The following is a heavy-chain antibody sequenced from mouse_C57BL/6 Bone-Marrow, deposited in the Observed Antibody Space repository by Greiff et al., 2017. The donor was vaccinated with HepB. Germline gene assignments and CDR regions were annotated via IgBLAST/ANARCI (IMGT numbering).Heavy chain of an antibody. CDR1: GYSITSGYY. J-gene: IGHJ2*01. CDR2: ISYDGSN. Sequence: ESGPGLVKPSQSLSLTCSVTGYSITSGYYWNWIRQFPGNKLEWMGYISYDGSNNYNPSLKNRISITRDTSKNQFFLKLNSVTTEDTATYYCARVRDWGQGTTLTVSS. V-gene: IGHV3-6*01. CDR3: ARVRD.